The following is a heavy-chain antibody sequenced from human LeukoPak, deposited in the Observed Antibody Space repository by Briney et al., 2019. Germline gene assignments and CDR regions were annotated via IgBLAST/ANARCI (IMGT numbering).Heavy chain of an antibody. CDR3: ARQGYNWNDGEVYYYYGMDV. V-gene: IGHV5-10-1*01. CDR1: GSIFTSYW. Sequence: GASLQISCKGSGSIFTSYWISWVRQLPGKGLEWMGRIDPSDSYTNYSPSFQGHVTITADQSISTAYLQWSSLKASDTAMYYCARQGYNWNDGEVYYYYGMDVWGKGTTVTVSS. D-gene: IGHD1-1*01. CDR2: IDPSDSYT. J-gene: IGHJ6*04.